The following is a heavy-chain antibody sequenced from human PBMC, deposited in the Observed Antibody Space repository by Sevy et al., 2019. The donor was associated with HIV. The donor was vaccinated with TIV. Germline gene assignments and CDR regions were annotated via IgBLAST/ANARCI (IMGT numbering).Heavy chain of an antibody. Sequence: GGSLRLSCAASGFIVTSNYMSWVRQAPGKGLEWVSASHGGGTTQYADSVKGRFTISRDNSKNTLYLQMNTLRAEDTAVYYCARTPIGNYVDYFDYWGQGTLVTVSS. J-gene: IGHJ4*02. CDR1: GFIVTSNY. CDR2: SHGGGTT. V-gene: IGHV3-53*01. D-gene: IGHD1-7*01. CDR3: ARTPIGNYVDYFDY.